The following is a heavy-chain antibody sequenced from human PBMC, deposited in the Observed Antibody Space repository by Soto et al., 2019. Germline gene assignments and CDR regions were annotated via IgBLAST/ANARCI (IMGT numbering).Heavy chain of an antibody. CDR3: ARGEGYFDY. Sequence: QVQLVESGGGVVQPGKSLRLSCAASGFSFSSYGMHWVRQAPGKGLEWVALIWYDGSNKNYADSVKGRFTISRDNSKKRLYLQMGSGRVEDMVVYYCARGEGYFDYWGQGRLVNVSS. V-gene: IGHV3-33*01. J-gene: IGHJ4*02. CDR2: IWYDGSNK. CDR1: GFSFSSYG.